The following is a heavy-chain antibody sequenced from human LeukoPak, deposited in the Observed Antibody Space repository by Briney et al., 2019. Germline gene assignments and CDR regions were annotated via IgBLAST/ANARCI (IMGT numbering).Heavy chain of an antibody. CDR2: ISYDGSNK. CDR3: ARGEGYGDYEGY. V-gene: IGHV3-30-3*01. Sequence: GGSLRLSCAASGFTFSSYAMHWVRQAPGKGLEWVAVISYDGSNKYYADSVKGRFTISRDNSKNTLYLQMNSLRAEDTAVYYCARGEGYGDYEGYWGQGTLVTVSS. D-gene: IGHD4-17*01. J-gene: IGHJ4*02. CDR1: GFTFSSYA.